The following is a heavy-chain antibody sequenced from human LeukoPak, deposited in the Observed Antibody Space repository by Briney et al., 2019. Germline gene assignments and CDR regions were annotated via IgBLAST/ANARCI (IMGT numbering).Heavy chain of an antibody. CDR3: ARHAWANYDY. CDR2: INHSGST. Sequence: PSETLSLTCAVYSGSLSGYYWSWIRQPPGKGLEWIGEINHSGSTNYNPSLKSRVTISVDTSKNQFSLKLSSVTAADTAVYYCARHAWANYDYWGQGTLVTVSS. J-gene: IGHJ4*02. D-gene: IGHD1-26*01. CDR1: SGSLSGYY. V-gene: IGHV4-34*01.